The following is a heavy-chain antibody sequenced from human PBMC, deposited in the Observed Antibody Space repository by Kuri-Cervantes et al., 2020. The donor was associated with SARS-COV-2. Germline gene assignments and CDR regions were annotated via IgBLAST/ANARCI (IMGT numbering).Heavy chain of an antibody. CDR1: GGSISNYY. J-gene: IGHJ5*02. D-gene: IGHD6-13*01. Sequence: SETLSLTCTVSGGSISNYYWSWIRQSPGKGLEWIGYIYQSGRTNYNPSLKRRVTISVDTSKKQFSLKLSSVTAADTAVYYRARRSYSSSSNWFDPWGQGTLVTVSS. CDR3: ARRSYSSSSNWFDP. V-gene: IGHV4-59*12. CDR2: IYQSGRT.